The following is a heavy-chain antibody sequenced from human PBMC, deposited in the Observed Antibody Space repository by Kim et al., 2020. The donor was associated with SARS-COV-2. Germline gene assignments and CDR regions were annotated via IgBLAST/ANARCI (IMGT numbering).Heavy chain of an antibody. CDR2: IWYDGSNK. CDR1: GFTFSSYG. Sequence: GGSLRLSCAASGFTFSSYGMHWVRQAPGKGLEWVAVIWYDGSNKYYADSVKGRFTISRDNSKNTLYLQMNSLRAEDTAVYYCASGGDGYSNNFDYWGQGTLVTVSS. CDR3: ASGGDGYSNNFDY. J-gene: IGHJ4*02. V-gene: IGHV3-33*01. D-gene: IGHD4-4*01.